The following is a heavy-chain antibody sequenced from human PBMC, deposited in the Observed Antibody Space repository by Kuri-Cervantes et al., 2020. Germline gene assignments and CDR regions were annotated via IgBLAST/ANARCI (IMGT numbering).Heavy chain of an antibody. CDR3: TIPSIY. Sequence: GESLKISCAASGFTFSSYWMSWVRQAPGKGLEWVANIKQDGSEKYYVDSVKGRFTISRDNAKNSLYLQMNSLRAEDTAVYYCTIPSIYWGQGTLVTVSS. CDR2: IKQDGSEK. J-gene: IGHJ4*02. V-gene: IGHV3-7*01. CDR1: GFTFSSYW.